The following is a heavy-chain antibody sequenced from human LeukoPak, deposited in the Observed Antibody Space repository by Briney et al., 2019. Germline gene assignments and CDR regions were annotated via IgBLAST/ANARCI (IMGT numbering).Heavy chain of an antibody. Sequence: TGGSLRLSCAASAFTFSGDVVHWVRQAPGKGLEWVTTISFHGRNANGADSMRGRFTISRDNAKNTLYLQMNSLRAEDTAVYYCARSTMVRGLPYDYWGQGTLVTVSS. D-gene: IGHD3-10*01. V-gene: IGHV3-30*03. CDR1: AFTFSGDV. CDR3: ARSTMVRGLPYDY. CDR2: ISFHGRNA. J-gene: IGHJ4*02.